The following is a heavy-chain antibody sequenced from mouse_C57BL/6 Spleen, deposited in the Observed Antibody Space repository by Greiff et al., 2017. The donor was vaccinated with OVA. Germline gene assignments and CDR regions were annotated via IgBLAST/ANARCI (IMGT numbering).Heavy chain of an antibody. Sequence: QVQLQQPGAELVKPGASVKLSCKASGYTFTSYWMPWVKQRPGQGLEWIGEIDPSDSYTNYNQKFKGKATLTVDTSSSTADMQLSSLTSEDSAVYYCARGRRNAMDYGGQGTSVPVPS. J-gene: IGHJ4*01. CDR3: ARGRRNAMDY. CDR1: GYTFTSYW. V-gene: IGHV1-50*01. D-gene: IGHD1-1*01. CDR2: IDPSDSYT.